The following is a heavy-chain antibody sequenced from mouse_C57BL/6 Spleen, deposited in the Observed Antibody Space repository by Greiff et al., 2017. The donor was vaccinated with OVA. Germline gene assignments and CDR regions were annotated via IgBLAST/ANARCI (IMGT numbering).Heavy chain of an antibody. CDR1: GYSITSGYY. CDR2: ISYDGSN. CDR3: AREGLGYFDV. V-gene: IGHV3-6*01. D-gene: IGHD3-3*01. Sequence: EVQRVESGPGLVKPSQSLSLTCSVTGYSITSGYYWNWIRQFPGNKLEWMGYISYDGSNNYNPSLKNRISITRDTSKNQFFLKLNSVTTEDTAAYYCAREGLGYFDVWGTGTTVTVSS. J-gene: IGHJ1*03.